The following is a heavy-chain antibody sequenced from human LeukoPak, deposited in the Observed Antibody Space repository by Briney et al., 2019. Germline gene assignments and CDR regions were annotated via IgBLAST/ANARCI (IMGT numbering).Heavy chain of an antibody. CDR2: IYYTGSI. D-gene: IGHD3-10*01. CDR3: ARGSGSSAGFDF. Sequence: PSETLSLTCTVSVGSISSSSYYWGWIRQPPGKGLEWIGSIYYTGSIYYNPSLKSRVTISVDTSKNQFSLKLTSVTAADTAVYYCARGSGSSAGFDFWGQGTLVTVSS. V-gene: IGHV4-39*01. J-gene: IGHJ4*02. CDR1: VGSISSSSYY.